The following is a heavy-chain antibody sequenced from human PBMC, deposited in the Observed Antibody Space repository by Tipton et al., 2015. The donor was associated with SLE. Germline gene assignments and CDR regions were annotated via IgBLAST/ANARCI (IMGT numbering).Heavy chain of an antibody. CDR2: IYHSGTT. Sequence: PGLVKPSETLSLTCFVSGDSFSSTSYYWGWIRQPPGKGLEWIGNIYHSGTTSYNPSLQSRVSISIDMSQRQFSLKLTSVTAADAAVYYCARVKYYDFWAHNWFDPWGQGILVAVSS. CDR1: GDSFSSTSYY. J-gene: IGHJ5*02. V-gene: IGHV4-39*07. CDR3: ARVKYYDFWAHNWFDP. D-gene: IGHD3-3*01.